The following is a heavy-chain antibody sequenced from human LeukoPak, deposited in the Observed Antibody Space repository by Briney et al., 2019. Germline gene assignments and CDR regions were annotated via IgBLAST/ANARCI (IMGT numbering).Heavy chain of an antibody. CDR3: AKAGYDFRTGYHRGFLDY. D-gene: IGHD3-3*01. V-gene: IGHV3-33*06. CDR1: GFTFSSSV. J-gene: IGHJ4*02. CDR2: IWFDGSIK. Sequence: GGSLRLSSAASGFTFSSSVMHWVRQAPGKGLEWVVVIWFDGSIKFYGDSVKGRFTVSRDNSKNTLYLQMNSLGAEDTAVYYCAKAGYDFRTGYHRGFLDYWGQGTLVTVSS.